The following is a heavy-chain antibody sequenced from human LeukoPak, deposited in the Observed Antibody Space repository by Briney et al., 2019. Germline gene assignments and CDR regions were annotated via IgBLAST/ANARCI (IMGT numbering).Heavy chain of an antibody. D-gene: IGHD3-3*01. J-gene: IGHJ4*02. V-gene: IGHV3-23*01. CDR1: GFTFSSYA. Sequence: GESLRLSCAASGFTFSSYAMSWVRQAPGKGLEWVSAISGSGGSTYYADSVKGRFTISRDNSKNTLYLQMNSLRAEDTAVYYCAKHYDFWSGYFDYWGQGTLVTVSS. CDR3: AKHYDFWSGYFDY. CDR2: ISGSGGST.